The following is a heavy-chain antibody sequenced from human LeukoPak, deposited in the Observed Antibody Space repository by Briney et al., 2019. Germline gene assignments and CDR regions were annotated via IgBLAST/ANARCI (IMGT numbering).Heavy chain of an antibody. CDR3: AKDRGSYGSGSYYDY. J-gene: IGHJ4*02. V-gene: IGHV3-30*02. CDR1: GFTFSSYG. CDR2: IRYDGSNK. Sequence: PGRSLRLSCAASGFTFSSYGMHWVRQAPGKGLEWVAFIRYDGSNKYYADSVKGRFTISRDNSKNTLYLQMNSLRAEDTAVYYCAKDRGSYGSGSYYDYWGQGTLVTVSS. D-gene: IGHD3-10*01.